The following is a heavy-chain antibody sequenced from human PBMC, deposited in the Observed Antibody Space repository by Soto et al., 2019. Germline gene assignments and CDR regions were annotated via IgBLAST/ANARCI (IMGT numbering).Heavy chain of an antibody. J-gene: IGHJ5*02. Sequence: TSETLSLTCTVSGCSISSGGYYCSVIRQHPGKGLEWIGYIYYSGSTYYNPSLKSRVTISVDTSKNQFSLKLSSVTAADTAVYYCARGKVVPAAMMGNWFDPWGQGTLVTVSS. D-gene: IGHD2-2*01. V-gene: IGHV4-31*03. CDR3: ARGKVVPAAMMGNWFDP. CDR1: GCSISSGGYY. CDR2: IYYSGST.